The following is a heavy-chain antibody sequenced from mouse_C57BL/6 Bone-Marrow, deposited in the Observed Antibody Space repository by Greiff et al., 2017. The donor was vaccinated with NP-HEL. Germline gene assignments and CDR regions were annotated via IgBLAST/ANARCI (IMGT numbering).Heavy chain of an antibody. V-gene: IGHV1-85*01. CDR2: IYPRDGST. J-gene: IGHJ1*03. CDR1: GYTFTSYD. Sequence: VQLQQSGPELVKPGASVKLSCKASGYTFTSYDINWVKQRPGQGLEWIGWIYPRDGSTKYNEKFKGKATLTVDTSSSTAYMELHSLTSEDSAVYFCAREGNYYGSSYGYFDVWGTGTTVTVSS. CDR3: AREGNYYGSSYGYFDV. D-gene: IGHD1-1*01.